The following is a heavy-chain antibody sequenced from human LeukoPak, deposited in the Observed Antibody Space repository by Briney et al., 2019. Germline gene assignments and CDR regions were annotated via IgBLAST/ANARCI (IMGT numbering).Heavy chain of an antibody. Sequence: GESLKISCQASGYNFTTYWIAWVRQMPGKGLEWMGIIYPGDSDTRYSPSFQGQVTISADKSISTAYLQWSSLKASDTAMYYCARSGGNFYNSTWYGHWGQGTLVTVSS. V-gene: IGHV5-51*01. CDR1: GYNFTTYW. CDR2: IYPGDSDT. D-gene: IGHD6-13*01. CDR3: ARSGGNFYNSTWYGH. J-gene: IGHJ1*01.